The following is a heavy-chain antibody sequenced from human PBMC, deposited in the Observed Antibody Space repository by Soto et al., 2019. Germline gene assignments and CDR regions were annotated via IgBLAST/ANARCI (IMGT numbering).Heavy chain of an antibody. D-gene: IGHD3-9*01. CDR1: GGSISSYY. Sequence: SETLSLTCTVSGGSISSYYWSWIRQPPGKGLEWIGYIYYSGSTNYNPSLKSRVTISVDTSKNQFSLKLSSVTAADTAVYYCARDTPYYDILTGHWGFDPWGQGTLVT. CDR3: ARDTPYYDILTGHWGFDP. V-gene: IGHV4-59*01. J-gene: IGHJ5*02. CDR2: IYYSGST.